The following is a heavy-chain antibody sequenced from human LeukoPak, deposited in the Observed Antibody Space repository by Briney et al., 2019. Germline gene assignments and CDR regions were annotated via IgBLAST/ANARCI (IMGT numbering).Heavy chain of an antibody. CDR2: ISWDGSGT. V-gene: IGHV3-43D*03. Sequence: PGGSLRLSCAASGFTFNDYAMHWVRQAPGKGLEWVSLISWDGSGTYYADSMKGRFTISRDNNKNSLYLQMSSLRAEDTALYYCAKDILPYSSGWDDAFDIWGQGTMVTVSS. D-gene: IGHD6-19*01. CDR3: AKDILPYSSGWDDAFDI. J-gene: IGHJ3*02. CDR1: GFTFNDYA.